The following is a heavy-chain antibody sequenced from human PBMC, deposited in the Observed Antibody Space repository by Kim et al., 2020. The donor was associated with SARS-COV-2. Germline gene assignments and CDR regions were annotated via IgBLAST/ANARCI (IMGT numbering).Heavy chain of an antibody. CDR2: NT. V-gene: IGHV1-18*01. Sequence: NTNYAQKLQGRVTMTTDTSTSTAYMELRSLRSDDTAVYYCARGGRITMTDWGQGTLVTVSS. J-gene: IGHJ4*02. CDR3: ARGGRITMTD. D-gene: IGHD3-22*01.